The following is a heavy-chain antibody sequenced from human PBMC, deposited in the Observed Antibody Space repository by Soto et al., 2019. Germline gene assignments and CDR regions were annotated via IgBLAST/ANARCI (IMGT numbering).Heavy chain of an antibody. J-gene: IGHJ5*02. CDR3: ARDFTIYYQPGSNWFGP. V-gene: IGHV3-74*03. D-gene: IGHD3-10*01. CDR2: INSDGTTT. CDR1: GFTFSSYW. Sequence: GGSLRLSCAASGFTFSSYWMHWVRQVPGKGLVWVSRINSDGTTTTYADSVKGRFTISRDNAKNTLYLQMDSLRAEDTAVYYCARDFTIYYQPGSNWFGPWGQGTLVTVSS.